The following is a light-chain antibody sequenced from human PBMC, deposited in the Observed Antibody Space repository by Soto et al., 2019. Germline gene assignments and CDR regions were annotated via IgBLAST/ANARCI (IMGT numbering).Light chain of an antibody. CDR3: QQYNNWLT. CDR1: QSVSNN. J-gene: IGKJ1*01. Sequence: EIVMTQSPATLSVSPGERATLSCRASQSVSNNLAWYQKKPGQAPRLLIYGASTRATGIPARFSGGGSGTEFTLTISSLQSEDFAVYYCQQYNNWLTFGQGTRVEIK. V-gene: IGKV3-15*01. CDR2: GAS.